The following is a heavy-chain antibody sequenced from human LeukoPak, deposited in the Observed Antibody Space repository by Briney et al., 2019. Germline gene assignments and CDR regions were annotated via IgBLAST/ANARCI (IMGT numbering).Heavy chain of an antibody. J-gene: IGHJ4*02. CDR1: GGSISSGSYY. Sequence: PSETLSLTCTVSGGSISSGSYYWSWIRQPAGEGLEWIGRIYTSGSTNYNPSLKSRVTISVDTSKNQFSLKLSSVTAADTAVYYCARERAPIEYSSGFDYWGQGTLVTVSS. CDR3: ARERAPIEYSSGFDY. CDR2: IYTSGST. V-gene: IGHV4-61*02. D-gene: IGHD6-25*01.